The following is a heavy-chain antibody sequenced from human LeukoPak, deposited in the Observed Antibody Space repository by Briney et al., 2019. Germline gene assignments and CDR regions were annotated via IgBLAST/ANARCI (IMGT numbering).Heavy chain of an antibody. J-gene: IGHJ5*02. CDR1: GGSISSGGYY. CDR3: ARRLPMTWFDP. V-gene: IGHV4-30-2*01. D-gene: IGHD2-15*01. CDR2: IYHSGST. Sequence: SETLSLTCTVSGGSISSGGYYWSWIRQPPGKGLEWIGYIYHSGSTYYNPSLKSRVTISVDRSKNQFSPKLSSVTAADTAVYYCARRLPMTWFDPWGQGTLVTVSS.